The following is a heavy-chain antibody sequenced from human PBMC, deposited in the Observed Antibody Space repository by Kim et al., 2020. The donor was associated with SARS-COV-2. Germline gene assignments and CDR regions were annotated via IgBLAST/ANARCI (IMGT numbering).Heavy chain of an antibody. D-gene: IGHD2-15*01. CDR1: GFTFSSYS. V-gene: IGHV3-48*02. Sequence: GGSLRLSCAASGFTFSSYSMNWVRQAPGKGLEWVSYISSSSSTIYYADSVKGRFTISRDNAKNSLYLQMNRLRDEDTAVYYCARDSIKRGLVAAFLFDFWGQGTLVTVSS. CDR3: ARDSIKRGLVAAFLFDF. CDR2: ISSSSSTI. J-gene: IGHJ4*02.